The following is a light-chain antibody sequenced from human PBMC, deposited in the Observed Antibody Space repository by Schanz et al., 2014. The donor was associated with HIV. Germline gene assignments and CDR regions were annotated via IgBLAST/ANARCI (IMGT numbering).Light chain of an antibody. J-gene: IGKJ2*01. CDR3: QQYDTYPYT. Sequence: DIQMTQSPSSLSASVGDRVTITCQASQDISNYLSWFQQKPGKAPKLLMYDASTLNTGVPSRFSGSGSGTDFTFTISSLQPEDFATYYCQQYDTYPYTFGQGTTLDLK. CDR2: DAS. V-gene: IGKV1-33*01. CDR1: QDISNY.